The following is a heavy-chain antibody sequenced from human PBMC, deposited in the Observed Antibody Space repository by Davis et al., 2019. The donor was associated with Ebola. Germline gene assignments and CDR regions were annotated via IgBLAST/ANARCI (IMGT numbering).Heavy chain of an antibody. CDR3: ARDQGRDGYDYYYYGMDV. V-gene: IGHV3-21*01. Sequence: GESLKISCAASGFTFSSYSMNWVRQAPGKGLEWVSSISSSSSYIYYADLVKGRFTISRDNAKNSLYLQMNSLRAEDTAVYYCARDQGRDGYDYYYYGMDVWGQGTTVTVSS. J-gene: IGHJ6*02. CDR2: ISSSSSYI. D-gene: IGHD5-24*01. CDR1: GFTFSSYS.